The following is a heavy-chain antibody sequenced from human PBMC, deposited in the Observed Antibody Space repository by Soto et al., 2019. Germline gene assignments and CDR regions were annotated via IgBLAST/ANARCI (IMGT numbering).Heavy chain of an antibody. J-gene: IGHJ4*02. CDR2: IYTGGST. CDR3: ARAEGGSAWSYYFDS. V-gene: IGHV3-66*01. D-gene: IGHD6-19*01. CDR1: GFTVSSNY. Sequence: EVQVVESGGGLVQPGGSLRLSCAVSGFTVSSNYMTWVRQAPGKGLEWVSVIYTGGSTYYGDSVRGRFTISRDNSKNTLYLQMNSLRAEDTAVYYCARAEGGSAWSYYFDSWGQGTLVTVSS.